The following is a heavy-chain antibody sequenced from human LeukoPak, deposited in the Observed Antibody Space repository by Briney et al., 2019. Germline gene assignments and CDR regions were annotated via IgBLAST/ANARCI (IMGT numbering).Heavy chain of an antibody. CDR1: GFTFSSYG. D-gene: IGHD2-2*01. CDR2: IRYDGSNK. J-gene: IGHJ4*02. Sequence: GGSLRLSCAASGFTFSSYGMPWVRQAPGKGLEWVAFIRYDGSNKYYADSVKGRFTISRDNSENTLYLQMNSLRAEDTAVYYCAKDRSTSCPLNYWGQGTLVTVSS. V-gene: IGHV3-30*02. CDR3: AKDRSTSCPLNY.